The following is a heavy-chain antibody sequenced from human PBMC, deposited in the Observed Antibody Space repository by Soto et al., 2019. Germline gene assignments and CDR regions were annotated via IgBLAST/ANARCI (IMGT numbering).Heavy chain of an antibody. CDR1: GFTFSSYA. CDR3: AKRRGAGGHFDY. D-gene: IGHD2-15*01. Sequence: WGSLRLSCAASGFTFSSYAMGWVRQGPGKGLEWVAVVSIGGSTHYADSVRGRFTISRDNSENTLSLQMNSLTAEDTAVYFCAKRRGAGGHFDYWGQGALVTVSS. V-gene: IGHV3-23*01. J-gene: IGHJ4*02. CDR2: VSIGGST.